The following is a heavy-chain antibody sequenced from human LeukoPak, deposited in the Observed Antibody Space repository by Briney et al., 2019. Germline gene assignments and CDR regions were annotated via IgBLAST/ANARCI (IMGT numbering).Heavy chain of an antibody. CDR3: TRASGYYYYYGMDV. Sequence: HPGGSLRLSCAASGFTFSSYWMHWVRQAPGKGLEWVAVISYDGSNKYYADSVKGRFTISRDNAENSLYLQMNSLRAEDTAVYYCTRASGYYYYYGMDVWGQGTTVTVSS. V-gene: IGHV3-30-3*01. J-gene: IGHJ6*02. D-gene: IGHD3-10*01. CDR2: ISYDGSNK. CDR1: GFTFSSYW.